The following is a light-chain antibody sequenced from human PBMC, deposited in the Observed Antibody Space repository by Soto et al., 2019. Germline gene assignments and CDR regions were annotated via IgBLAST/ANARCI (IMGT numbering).Light chain of an antibody. J-gene: IGKJ3*01. CDR1: QSVSNN. CDR2: GAS. Sequence: EVEMTQSPATLSVSPGERATLSCRASQSVSNNLAWYQQKPGQAPRLLISGASTRATGIPARFSGSGSGTEFTLTISSVQAEDFAVYYGQQFNTWPETFGPGTKVDIK. V-gene: IGKV3-15*01. CDR3: QQFNTWPET.